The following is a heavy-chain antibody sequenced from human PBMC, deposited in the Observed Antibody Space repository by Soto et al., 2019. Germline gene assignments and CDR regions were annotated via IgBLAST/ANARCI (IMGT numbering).Heavy chain of an antibody. V-gene: IGHV1-8*01. CDR1: GYTFTSYD. J-gene: IGHJ6*03. Sequence: ASVKVSCKASGYTFTSYDINWVRQATGQGLEWMGWMNPNSGNTGYAQKFQGRVTMTRNTSISTAYMELSSLRSEDTAVYYCARTVVPAAPHLLLLLSHYYYYMDVWGKGTTVTVSS. CDR2: MNPNSGNT. D-gene: IGHD2-2*01. CDR3: ARTVVPAAPHLLLLLSHYYYYMDV.